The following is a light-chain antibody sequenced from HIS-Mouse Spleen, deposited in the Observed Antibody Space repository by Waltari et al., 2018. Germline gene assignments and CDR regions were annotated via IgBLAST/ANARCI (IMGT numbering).Light chain of an antibody. CDR1: QGISNY. CDR2: AAY. J-gene: IGKJ4*01. CDR3: QKYNSAPRLT. V-gene: IGKV1-27*01. Sequence: DIQMTQPPSCLSASVGDRVTITCRASQGISNYLAWYQQKPGKVPKLLIYAAYTLQSGVPSRFSGSGSGTDFTLTISSLQPEDVATYYCQKYNSAPRLTFGGGTKVEIK.